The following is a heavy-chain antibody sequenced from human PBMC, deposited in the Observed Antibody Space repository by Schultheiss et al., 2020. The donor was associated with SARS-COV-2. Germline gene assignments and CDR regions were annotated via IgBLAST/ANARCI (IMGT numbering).Heavy chain of an antibody. V-gene: IGHV3-38-3*01. D-gene: IGHD3-3*01. Sequence: GESLKISCAASGFTVSSNEMSWVRQAPGKGLEWVSSISGGSTYYADSRKGRFTISRDNSKNTLHLQMNSLRAEDTAVYYCARDASRSGYYFFSRYYYGMDVWGQGTTVTVSS. J-gene: IGHJ6*02. CDR2: ISGGST. CDR3: ARDASRSGYYFFSRYYYGMDV. CDR1: GFTVSSNE.